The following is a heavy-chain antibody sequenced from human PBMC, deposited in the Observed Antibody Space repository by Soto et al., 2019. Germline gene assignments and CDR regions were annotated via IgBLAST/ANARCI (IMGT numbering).Heavy chain of an antibody. J-gene: IGHJ4*02. D-gene: IGHD1-7*01. CDR3: ARDSPQLELRSWYFDY. Sequence: PGGSLRLSCAASGFTFSSYSMNWVRQAPGKGLEWVSYISSSSSTIYYADSVKGRFTISRDNAKNSLYLQMNSLRDEDTAVYYCARDSPQLELRSWYFDYWGQGTLVTAPQ. V-gene: IGHV3-48*02. CDR1: GFTFSSYS. CDR2: ISSSSSTI.